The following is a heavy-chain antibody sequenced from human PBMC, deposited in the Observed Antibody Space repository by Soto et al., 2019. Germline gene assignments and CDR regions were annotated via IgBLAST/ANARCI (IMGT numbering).Heavy chain of an antibody. J-gene: IGHJ6*02. Sequence: PETLSLTCIVSGDSVTSGHYYLTCIRLPPGKGLEWVGHILLTGATNYSPSLKNRVPMSVDTSESQFSLNLASVTAADSGTYYCAGARSDSAGSSLGRRIDVWVQGTTV. D-gene: IGHD3-10*01. CDR3: AGARSDSAGSSLGRRIDV. CDR2: ILLTGAT. V-gene: IGHV4-61*01. CDR1: GDSVTSGHYY.